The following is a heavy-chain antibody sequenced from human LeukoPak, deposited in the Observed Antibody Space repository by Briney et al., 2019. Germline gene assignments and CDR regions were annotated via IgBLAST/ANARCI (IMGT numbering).Heavy chain of an antibody. CDR1: GFTFSTSW. D-gene: IGHD6-6*01. CDR3: RYGSSSGDY. J-gene: IGHJ4*02. Sequence: GGSLRLSCAASGFTFSTSWMNWVLQAPGKGPVWVSRINGDGSITTYADSVKGRFTISRDNAKNALSLQMNSLRAEDTAVYYCRYGSSSGDYWGQGTLVTVSS. CDR2: INGDGSIT. V-gene: IGHV3-74*01.